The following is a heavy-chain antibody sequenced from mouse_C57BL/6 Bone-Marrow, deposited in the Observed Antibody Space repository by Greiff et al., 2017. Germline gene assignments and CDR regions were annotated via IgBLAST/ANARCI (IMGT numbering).Heavy chain of an antibody. D-gene: IGHD1-3*01. CDR3: ARVSKDAMDY. V-gene: IGHV5-16*01. J-gene: IGHJ4*01. CDR1: GFTFSDYY. CDR2: INYDGSST. Sequence: EVKVVESEGGLVQPGSSMKLSCTASGFTFSDYYMAWVRQVPEKGLEWVANINYDGSSTYYLDSLKSRFIISRDNAKNILYLQMSSLKSEDTATYYCARVSKDAMDYWGQGTSVTVSS.